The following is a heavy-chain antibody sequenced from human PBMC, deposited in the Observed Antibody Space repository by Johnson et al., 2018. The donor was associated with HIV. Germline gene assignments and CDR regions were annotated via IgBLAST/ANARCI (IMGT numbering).Heavy chain of an antibody. D-gene: IGHD2-21*01. Sequence: EVQLVESGGGVVRPGGSLRLSCAASGFTFSGSAIHWVRQASGKGLEWVGRIRSKANNYATEYVASVKGRFTISRDDSKNTAFLQMNSLRAEDTAVYYCARDRGVAVVIATEGGAFDIWGQGTMVTVSS. CDR1: GFTFSGSA. CDR2: IRSKANNYAT. V-gene: IGHV3-73*01. CDR3: ARDRGVAVVIATEGGAFDI. J-gene: IGHJ3*02.